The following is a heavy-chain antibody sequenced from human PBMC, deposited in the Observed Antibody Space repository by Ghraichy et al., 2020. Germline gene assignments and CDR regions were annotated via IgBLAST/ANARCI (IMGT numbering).Heavy chain of an antibody. V-gene: IGHV3-43*02. J-gene: IGHJ4*02. Sequence: GGSLRLSCAASGFNFGDYAMHWVRHAPGKGLEWVSLISGDGTSRYYVDSMKGRFTISRDNGKNSLYLQMSSLRSEDTALYYCVKVDDYESGGYAVDYWGQGIMDNGSS. CDR2: ISGDGTSR. CDR1: GFNFGDYA. CDR3: VKVDDYESGGYAVDY. D-gene: IGHD3-22*01.